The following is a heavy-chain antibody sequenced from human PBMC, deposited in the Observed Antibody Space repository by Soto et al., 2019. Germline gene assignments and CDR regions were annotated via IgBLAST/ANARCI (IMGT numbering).Heavy chain of an antibody. J-gene: IGHJ6*02. V-gene: IGHV4-4*02. CDR1: GGSISSSNW. CDR3: ASLVDIVATRYGMDV. Sequence: QVQLQESGPGLVKPSGTLSLTCAVSGGSISSSNWWXWVRQPPGKGLEWIGEIYHSGSTNSNPSLKSRVTISVDKSKNQFSLXLSXVTAADTAVYYCASLVDIVATRYGMDVWGQGTTVTVSS. CDR2: IYHSGST. D-gene: IGHD5-12*01.